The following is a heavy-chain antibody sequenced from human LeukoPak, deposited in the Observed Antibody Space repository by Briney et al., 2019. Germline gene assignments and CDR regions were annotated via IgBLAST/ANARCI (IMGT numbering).Heavy chain of an antibody. CDR3: ARTTNYWYFDL. Sequence: PSETLSLTCAVFGGSFSGYYWSWIRQPPGKGLEWIGYIYYSGSTNYNPSLKSRVTIPVDTSKNQFSLKLSSVTAADTAVYYCARTTNYWYFDLWGRGTLVTVSS. CDR1: GGSFSGYY. D-gene: IGHD1-1*01. CDR2: IYYSGST. V-gene: IGHV4-59*08. J-gene: IGHJ2*01.